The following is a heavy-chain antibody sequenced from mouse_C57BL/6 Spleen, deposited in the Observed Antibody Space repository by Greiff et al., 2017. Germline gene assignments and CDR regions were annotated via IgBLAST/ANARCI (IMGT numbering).Heavy chain of an antibody. V-gene: IGHV1-5*01. CDR2: IYPGNSDT. D-gene: IGHD2-4*01. Sequence: EVQLQQSGTVLARPGASVKMSCKTSGYTFTSYWMHWVKQRPGQGLEWIGAIYPGNSDTSYNQKFKGKAKLTAVTSASTAYMELSSLTNEDSAVYYCTRSDYDYDVGFAYWGKGTLVTVSA. J-gene: IGHJ3*01. CDR1: GYTFTSYW. CDR3: TRSDYDYDVGFAY.